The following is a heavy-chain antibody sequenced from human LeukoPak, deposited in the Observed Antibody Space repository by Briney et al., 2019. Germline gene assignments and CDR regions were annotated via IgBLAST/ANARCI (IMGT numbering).Heavy chain of an antibody. V-gene: IGHV3-11*01. Sequence: PGGSLRLSCAASGFTFSDYYMSWLRQAPGKGLEWVSYISSSRTTIYYADSVNGLFTISRDNANNSLYLQMNSLRADDTAVYYCARVAAAGLNWFNPWGQGTLLTASS. J-gene: IGHJ5*02. D-gene: IGHD6-13*01. CDR2: ISSSRTTI. CDR1: GFTFSDYY. CDR3: ARVAAAGLNWFNP.